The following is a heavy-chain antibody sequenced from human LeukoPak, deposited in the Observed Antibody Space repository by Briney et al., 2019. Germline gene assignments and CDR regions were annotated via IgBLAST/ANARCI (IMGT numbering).Heavy chain of an antibody. V-gene: IGHV4-59*12. Sequence: SETLSLTCTVSGGSISSYYWSWIRQPPGKGLEWIAYIYYSGSTYYNPSLKSRVTISVDTSKNQFSLKLSSVTAADTAVYYCAREVDGAFDIWGQGTMVTVSS. CDR2: IYYSGST. J-gene: IGHJ3*02. CDR1: GGSISSYY. D-gene: IGHD3-9*01. CDR3: AREVDGAFDI.